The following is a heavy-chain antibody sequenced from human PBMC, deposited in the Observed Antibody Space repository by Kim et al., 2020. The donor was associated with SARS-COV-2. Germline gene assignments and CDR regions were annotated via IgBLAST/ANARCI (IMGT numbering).Heavy chain of an antibody. Sequence: ASVKVSCKASGYTFTSYDINWVRQATGQGLEWMGWMNPNSGNTGYAQKFQGRVTMTRNTFISTAYMELSSLRSEDTAVYYCARGGTSVRYFDWLFRTGNWVDPWGQGTLVTVSS. J-gene: IGHJ5*02. CDR3: ARGGTSVRYFDWLFRTGNWVDP. D-gene: IGHD3-9*01. CDR1: GYTFTSYD. V-gene: IGHV1-8*01. CDR2: MNPNSGNT.